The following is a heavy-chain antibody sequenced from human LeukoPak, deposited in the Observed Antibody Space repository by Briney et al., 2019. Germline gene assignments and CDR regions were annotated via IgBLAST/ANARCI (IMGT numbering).Heavy chain of an antibody. J-gene: IGHJ5*02. D-gene: IGHD3-22*01. Sequence: GGSLRLSCAASGFTVSSHYMSWVRQAPGKGLEWVANIKQDGGEKFYVDSVKGRFTISRDNAKNSLYLQMNSLRAEDTALYYCAKDFYYYDSSGYYGIWAWGQGTLVTVSS. V-gene: IGHV3-7*03. CDR2: IKQDGGEK. CDR3: AKDFYYYDSSGYYGIWA. CDR1: GFTVSSHY.